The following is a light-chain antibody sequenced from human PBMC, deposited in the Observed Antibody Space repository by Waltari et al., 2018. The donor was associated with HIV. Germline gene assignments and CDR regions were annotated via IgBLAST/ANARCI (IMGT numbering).Light chain of an antibody. Sequence: DIQMTQSPSSLSASVGDRVTFTCRTSQTISDFFNWYQQKPGKAPKLLIYAASSLQSGVPSRFSGSGSGTDFTLTISSLQPEDFAIYYCQQSYRSWTFGQGTKVEIK. CDR1: QTISDF. CDR3: QQSYRSWT. V-gene: IGKV1-39*01. J-gene: IGKJ1*01. CDR2: AAS.